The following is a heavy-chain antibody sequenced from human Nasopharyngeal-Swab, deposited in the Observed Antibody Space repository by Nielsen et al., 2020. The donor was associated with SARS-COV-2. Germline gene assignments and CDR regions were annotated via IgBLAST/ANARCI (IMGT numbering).Heavy chain of an antibody. CDR3: ASTPFDSSGYYYAFHY. Sequence: GESLKISCAASGFTFSRYTMHWVRQAPGKGLEWVAVISYDGSNKYYADSVKGRFTISRDISKNTLYLQMNSLRAEDTAVFYCASTPFDSSGYYYAFHYWGRGTLVTVSS. J-gene: IGHJ4*02. CDR1: GFTFSRYT. V-gene: IGHV3-30-3*01. CDR2: ISYDGSNK. D-gene: IGHD3-22*01.